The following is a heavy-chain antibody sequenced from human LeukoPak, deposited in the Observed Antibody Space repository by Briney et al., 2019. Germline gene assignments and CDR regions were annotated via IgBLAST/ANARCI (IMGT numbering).Heavy chain of an antibody. D-gene: IGHD6-13*01. CDR3: AKSSSSWSYYFNY. CDR1: GFIFSNYA. J-gene: IGHJ4*02. Sequence: PGGSLRLSCAASGFIFSNYAMAWVRQAPGKGLEWVSSITITGSSPSYADSVKGRFTVSRDNSKNTLYLQMNSLRAEDTAVYFCAKSSSSWSYYFNYWGQGTLVTVSS. CDR2: ITITGSSP. V-gene: IGHV3-23*01.